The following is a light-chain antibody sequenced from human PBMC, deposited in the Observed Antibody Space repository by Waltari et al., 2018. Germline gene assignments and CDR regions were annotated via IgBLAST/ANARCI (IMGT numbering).Light chain of an antibody. CDR1: QRVNTN. CDR2: AAA. V-gene: IGKV3-15*01. CDR3: QQYHKWPPGG. J-gene: IGKJ4*01. Sequence: VVTQSPATLSVSPGKTVTLSCRASQRVNTNLAWYQQKPGQAPRLLIFAAATRAPGMPGRFGGSGSGTEFTLTITSLQFEDVGAYFCQQYHKWPPGGFGGGTKVEIE.